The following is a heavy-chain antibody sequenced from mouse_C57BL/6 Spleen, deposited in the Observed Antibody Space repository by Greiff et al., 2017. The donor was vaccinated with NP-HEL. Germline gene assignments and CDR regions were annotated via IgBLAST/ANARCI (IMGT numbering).Heavy chain of an antibody. CDR3: ERERTTVVFDY. CDR1: GYSITSGYY. CDR2: ISYDGSN. V-gene: IGHV3-6*01. J-gene: IGHJ2*01. Sequence: EVKLVESGPGLVKPSQSLSLTCSVTGYSITSGYYWNWIRQFPGNKLEWMGYISYDGSNNYNPSLKNRISITRDTSKNQFFLKLNSVTTEDTATYYCERERTTVVFDYWGQGTTLTVSS. D-gene: IGHD1-1*01.